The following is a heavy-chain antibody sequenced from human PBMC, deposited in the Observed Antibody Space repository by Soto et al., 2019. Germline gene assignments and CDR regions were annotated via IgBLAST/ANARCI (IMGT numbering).Heavy chain of an antibody. D-gene: IGHD3-10*01. CDR3: ARLGEFGLIVDF. V-gene: IGHV4-30-2*01. J-gene: IGHJ4*02. CDR1: GGSISSGGYS. Sequence: SETLSLTCAVSGGSISSGGYSWSWIRQPPGKGLEWIGYIYHSGSTYYNPSLKSRLTMSVDVSKNQFSLKVNSVTAADTAVYYCARLGEFGLIVDFWGQGTLVTVSS. CDR2: IYHSGST.